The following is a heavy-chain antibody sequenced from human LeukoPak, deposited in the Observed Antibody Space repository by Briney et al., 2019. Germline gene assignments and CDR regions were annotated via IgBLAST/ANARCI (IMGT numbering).Heavy chain of an antibody. Sequence: SETLSLTCTVSGGSISSYYWSWIRQPPGKGLEWIGYIYYSGSTYYNPSLKSRVTISVDTSKNHFSLKLSSVTAADTALYYCVIEPADRGVYYFDFWGQGTLVTVSS. J-gene: IGHJ4*02. CDR1: GGSISSYY. D-gene: IGHD3-10*01. V-gene: IGHV4-59*08. CDR2: IYYSGST. CDR3: VIEPADRGVYYFDF.